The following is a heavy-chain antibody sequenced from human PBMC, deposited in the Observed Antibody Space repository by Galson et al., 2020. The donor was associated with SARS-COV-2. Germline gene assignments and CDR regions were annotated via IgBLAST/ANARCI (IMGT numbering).Heavy chain of an antibody. CDR2: IRSKDYGGTT. CDR3: GRDNTVWYLTDY. J-gene: IGHJ4*02. Sequence: GGSLRLSCTASGFTFGDYAISWFRQTPGNGLEWVGFIRSKDYGGTTEYAASVKDRFSISRDDSKSIAYLQMNSLKAEDSAVYYCGRDNTVWYLTDYWGQGTLVTVSS. CDR1: GFTFGDYA. D-gene: IGHD6-13*01. V-gene: IGHV3-49*03.